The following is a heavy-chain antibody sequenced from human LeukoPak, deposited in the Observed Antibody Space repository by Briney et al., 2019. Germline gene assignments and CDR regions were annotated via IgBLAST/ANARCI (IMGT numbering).Heavy chain of an antibody. J-gene: IGHJ4*02. V-gene: IGHV1-8*01. CDR3: AKDLAYSSSWPVRGFDY. CDR1: GYTFTSYD. D-gene: IGHD6-13*01. CDR2: MNPDSGNT. Sequence: GVSVKVSCKASGYTFTSYDINWVRQATGQGLEWMGWMNPDSGNTGYAQKFQGRVTMTRNTSISTAYMELSSLRSEDTAVYYCAKDLAYSSSWPVRGFDYWGQGTLVTVSS.